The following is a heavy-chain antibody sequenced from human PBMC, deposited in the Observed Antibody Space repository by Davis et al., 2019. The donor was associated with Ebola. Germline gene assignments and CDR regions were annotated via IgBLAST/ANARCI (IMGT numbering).Heavy chain of an antibody. D-gene: IGHD2-15*01. J-gene: IGHJ3*02. CDR3: ARDTGYCSGGSCYSSAFDI. CDR1: VYTFTSYY. V-gene: IGHV1-46*01. Sequence: ASVNVSCMASVYTFTSYYMYWVRQAPGQGPEWMGLINPSGGSTSYAQKFQGRVTMTRDTSTSTVYMELSSLRSEDTAVYYCARDTGYCSGGSCYSSAFDIWGQGTMVTVSS. CDR2: INPSGGST.